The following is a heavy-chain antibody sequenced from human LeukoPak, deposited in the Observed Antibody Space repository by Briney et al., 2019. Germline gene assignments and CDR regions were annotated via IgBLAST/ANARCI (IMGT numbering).Heavy chain of an antibody. CDR1: GYTFTSYG. Sequence: ASVKVSCKASGYTFTSYGISWVRQAPGQGLEWMGWISAYNGNTNYAQKLQGRVTMTTDTSTNTAYMELRSLRSDDTAVYYCARWGPTVTNCYYYGMDVWGQGTTVTVSS. CDR3: ARWGPTVTNCYYYGMDV. D-gene: IGHD4-17*01. CDR2: ISAYNGNT. J-gene: IGHJ6*02. V-gene: IGHV1-18*01.